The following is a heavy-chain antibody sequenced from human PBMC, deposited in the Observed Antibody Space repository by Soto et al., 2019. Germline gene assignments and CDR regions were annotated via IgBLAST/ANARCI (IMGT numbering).Heavy chain of an antibody. J-gene: IGHJ6*02. D-gene: IGHD1-26*01. V-gene: IGHV3-48*01. CDR2: ISSSSSTI. CDR1: GFTFSSYS. Sequence: EVQLVESGGGLVQPGGSLRLSCAASGFTFSSYSMNWVRQAPGKGLEWVSYISSSSSTIYYADSVKGRFTISRDNAKNSLYLQMNSLRAEDTAVYYSARVDEWELPYYYGMDVWGQGTTVTVSS. CDR3: ARVDEWELPYYYGMDV.